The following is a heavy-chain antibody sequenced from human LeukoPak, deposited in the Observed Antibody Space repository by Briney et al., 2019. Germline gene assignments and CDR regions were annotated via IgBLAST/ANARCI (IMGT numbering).Heavy chain of an antibody. D-gene: IGHD5-18*01. Sequence: SETLSLTCTVSGDSISNHYWNWIRQPPGKGLEWIGYIYYSGSTNYNPSLKSRVTISVDTSKNQFSVKLSSVTAADTAVYYCARDAGGYSYGNSDYWGQGTLVTVSS. CDR3: ARDAGGYSYGNSDY. V-gene: IGHV4-59*11. CDR2: IYYSGST. CDR1: GDSISNHY. J-gene: IGHJ4*02.